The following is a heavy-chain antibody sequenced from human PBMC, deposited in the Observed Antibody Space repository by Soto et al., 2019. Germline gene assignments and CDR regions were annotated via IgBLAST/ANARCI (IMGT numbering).Heavy chain of an antibody. CDR2: IYYSGST. CDR3: AIGGLVFDY. V-gene: IGHV4-59*08. CDR1: GGSISSYY. J-gene: IGHJ4*02. Sequence: PSETLSLTCTVSGGSISSYYWSWIRQPPGKGLEWIGYIYYSGSTNYNPSLKSRVTISVDTSKNQFSLKLSSVTAADTAVYYCAIGGLVFDYWGQGTLVTVSS.